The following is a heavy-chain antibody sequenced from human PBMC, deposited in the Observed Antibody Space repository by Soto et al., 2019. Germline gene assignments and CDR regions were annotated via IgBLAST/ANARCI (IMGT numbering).Heavy chain of an antibody. CDR2: IYHSGTT. CDR3: TRPDNVAYYPYF. CDR1: GDSISSAFL. J-gene: IGHJ4*01. Sequence: SETLSLTCPVSGDSISSAFLWAWIRQPPGKGRAWIGRIYHSGTTDYNQSFHSRVTISVETSKNQFSLKLRSVTAADSAVYYCTRPDNVAYYPYF. V-gene: IGHV4-38-2*01. D-gene: IGHD2-15*01.